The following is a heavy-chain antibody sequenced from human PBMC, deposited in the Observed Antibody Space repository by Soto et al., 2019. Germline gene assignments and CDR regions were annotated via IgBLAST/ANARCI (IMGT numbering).Heavy chain of an antibody. Sequence: LRLSCVASGFSFSDYWMSWVRQAPGKGPEWVANIKFDGSVKQYVDSVRGRFSISRDNFRNSLFLQMNSLRAGDTAIYYCVKDGGYCSSATCYSPRNHYFDSWGQGTLVTVSS. D-gene: IGHD2-2*01. J-gene: IGHJ4*02. CDR1: GFSFSDYW. CDR3: VKDGGYCSSATCYSPRNHYFDS. CDR2: IKFDGSVK. V-gene: IGHV3-7*03.